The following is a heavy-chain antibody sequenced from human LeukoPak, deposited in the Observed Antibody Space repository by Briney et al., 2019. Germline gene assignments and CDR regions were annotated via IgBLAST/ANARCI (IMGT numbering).Heavy chain of an antibody. V-gene: IGHV1-2*02. Sequence: ASVKVSCKASGYTFTGYYMHWVRQAPGQGLEWVGWINPNSGGTNYSQKFQGRVNMTRDTSISTAYMELSRLTSDDTAVYYCARGWGGQQLVFDYWGQGTLVTVSS. J-gene: IGHJ4*02. CDR3: ARGWGGQQLVFDY. CDR1: GYTFTGYY. D-gene: IGHD6-6*01. CDR2: INPNSGGT.